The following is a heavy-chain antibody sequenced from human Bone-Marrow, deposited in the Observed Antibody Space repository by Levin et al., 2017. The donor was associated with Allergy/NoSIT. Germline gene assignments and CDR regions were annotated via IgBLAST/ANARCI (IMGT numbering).Heavy chain of an antibody. J-gene: IGHJ4*03. CDR1: DFSVTSNA. Sequence: GGSLRLSCTASDFSVTSNAMNWVRQPPGKGLEWVSLWYSGDFGDLTYYADSVTGRFSVSRDSSRTTLFLQMDSLRAEDTAIYYCARGPPMTFVRLSYLDVWGHGTLVSIS. D-gene: IGHD2-2*03. CDR2: WYSGDFGDLT. V-gene: IGHV3-53*01. CDR3: ARGPPMTFVRLSYLDV.